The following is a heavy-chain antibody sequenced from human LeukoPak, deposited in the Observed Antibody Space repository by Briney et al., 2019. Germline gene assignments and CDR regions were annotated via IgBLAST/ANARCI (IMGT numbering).Heavy chain of an antibody. V-gene: IGHV4-34*01. Sequence: SETLSLTCAVYGGSFSGYYWSWIRQPPGRGLEWIGEINHSGSTNYNPSLKSRVTISVDTSKNQFSLKLSSVTAADTAVYYCARDECPLWSISCHRGFDPWGQGLLVTVSS. J-gene: IGHJ5*02. D-gene: IGHD2-2*02. CDR1: GGSFSGYY. CDR2: INHSGST. CDR3: ARDECPLWSISCHRGFDP.